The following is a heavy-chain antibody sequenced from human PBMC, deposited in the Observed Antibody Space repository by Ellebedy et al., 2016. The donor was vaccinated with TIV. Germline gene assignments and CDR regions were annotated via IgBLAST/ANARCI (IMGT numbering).Heavy chain of an antibody. CDR1: GGSMRGYY. CDR2: IYYSGTT. V-gene: IGHV4-59*01. J-gene: IGHJ5*01. Sequence: SETLSLTCTVSGGSMRGYYWGWIRQPPGKGLEWIGNIYYSGTTYYNASLERPVTISVDTSRKQFSLALRAVTPADTAFYFCARIRPIGSTACCSRFDSWGQGTLVTVSS. CDR3: ARIRPIGSTACCSRFDS. D-gene: IGHD2-2*01.